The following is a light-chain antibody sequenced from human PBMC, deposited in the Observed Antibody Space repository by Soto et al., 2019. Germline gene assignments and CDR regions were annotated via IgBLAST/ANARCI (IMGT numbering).Light chain of an antibody. CDR2: DVS. CDR1: SSDVGGYNY. V-gene: IGLV2-14*01. Sequence: QSALTQPASVSRSPGQSITISCPGTSSDVGGYNYVSWYQQHPGKAPKLMIYDVSNRPSGVSNRFSGSKSGNTASLTISGLQAEDEADYYCSSYTSSSTLLYVFGTGTRSPS. J-gene: IGLJ1*01. CDR3: SSYTSSSTLLYV.